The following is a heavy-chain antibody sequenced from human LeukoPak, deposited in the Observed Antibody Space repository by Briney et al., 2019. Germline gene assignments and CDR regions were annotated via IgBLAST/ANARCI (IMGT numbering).Heavy chain of an antibody. CDR1: GFTFDDCA. V-gene: IGHV3-9*01. Sequence: GGSLRLSCEASGFTFDDCAMHWVRQAPGKGLEWVSGISWNSGSKGYADSVKGRFTISRDNAKNSLYLQMNSLRAEDTALYYCAKDNYSGSYYLLDYWGQGTLVTVSS. CDR2: ISWNSGSK. CDR3: AKDNYSGSYYLLDY. D-gene: IGHD1-26*01. J-gene: IGHJ4*02.